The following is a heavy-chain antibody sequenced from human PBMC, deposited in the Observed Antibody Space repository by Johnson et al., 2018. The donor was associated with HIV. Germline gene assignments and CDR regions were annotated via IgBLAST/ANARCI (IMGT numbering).Heavy chain of an antibody. CDR3: AKAGYSSGWYRVLYSNDAFDI. Sequence: QVQLVESGGGVVQPGRSLRLSCAASGFTLSSYAMHWVRQAPGKGLEWAAVISYDGSNKYYADSVKGRFTISRDNSKNTLYLQMNSLRAEDTAVYYCAKAGYSSGWYRVLYSNDAFDIWGQGTMVTVSS. CDR1: GFTLSSYA. CDR2: ISYDGSNK. V-gene: IGHV3-30-3*01. D-gene: IGHD6-19*01. J-gene: IGHJ3*02.